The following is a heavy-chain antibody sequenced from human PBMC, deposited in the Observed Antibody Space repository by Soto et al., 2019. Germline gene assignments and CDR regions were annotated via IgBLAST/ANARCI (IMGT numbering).Heavy chain of an antibody. Sequence: ASVKVSCKASGGTFSSYAISCVRQASGQGLEWMGWMNPNSGDTGFAQNFQGRVTMTGNTSITTAYMELSSLRSEDTAVYYCVRGRVMITFGVVIVIDYWGQGSPVTVSS. CDR2: MNPNSGDT. D-gene: IGHD3-16*02. J-gene: IGHJ4*02. V-gene: IGHV1-8*02. CDR1: GGTFSSYA. CDR3: VRGRVMITFGVVIVIDY.